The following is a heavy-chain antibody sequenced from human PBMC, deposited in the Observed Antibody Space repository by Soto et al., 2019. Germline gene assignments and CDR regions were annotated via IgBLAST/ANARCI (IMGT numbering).Heavy chain of an antibody. Sequence: QVQLVQSGAEVKKPGASVKVSCKASGYTFTTYGISWMRQAPGQGLEWMGWISGYNGNRNYAHNPQGRVTVTTDTSTSTAYMELRNLRSDDPAVYYCAREVEARGGEYDYWGQGTLVIVSS. CDR2: ISGYNGNR. V-gene: IGHV1-18*01. D-gene: IGHD3-16*01. CDR1: GYTFTTYG. J-gene: IGHJ4*02. CDR3: AREVEARGGEYDY.